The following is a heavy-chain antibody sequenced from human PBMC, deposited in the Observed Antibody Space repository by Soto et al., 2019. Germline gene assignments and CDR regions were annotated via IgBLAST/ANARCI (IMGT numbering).Heavy chain of an antibody. D-gene: IGHD6-19*01. CDR2: ISGSGAST. CDR3: AIDRSYSSDWAVTPFDY. J-gene: IGHJ4*02. Sequence: EMQLLESGGGLVQPGGSLRLSCAVSGFSFSNFAMSWVRQAPGKGLEWVSLISGSGASTFYVESVKGRFTVSRDNSKNTLYLQMNTLSADDTAVYYGAIDRSYSSDWAVTPFDYWGQGTLVTVSS. CDR1: GFSFSNFA. V-gene: IGHV3-23*01.